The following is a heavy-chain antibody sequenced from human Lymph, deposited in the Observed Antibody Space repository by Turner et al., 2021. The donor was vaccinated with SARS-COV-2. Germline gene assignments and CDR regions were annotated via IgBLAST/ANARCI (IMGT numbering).Heavy chain of an antibody. CDR1: GIIVSRNY. CDR3: ARALGTYGMDV. Sequence: EVQLVETGGGWIQPGGSLRLSCAASGIIVSRNYVNWVRQAPGKGLEWVSVIYSGGTTYYADSVKRRFTISSDNSKNTLYLQMNSLRVEDTAVYYSARALGTYGMDVWGQGTTVTVSS. J-gene: IGHJ6*02. D-gene: IGHD6-13*01. CDR2: IYSGGTT. V-gene: IGHV3-53*02.